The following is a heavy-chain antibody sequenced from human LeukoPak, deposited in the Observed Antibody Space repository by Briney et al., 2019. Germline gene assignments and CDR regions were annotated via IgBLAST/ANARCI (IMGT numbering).Heavy chain of an antibody. J-gene: IGHJ4*02. CDR3: ARTSTMVRGVIIEPLDY. Sequence: PGRSLTLSCAASGFSFSSCGMHWVRQTPGKGLEWVAFIWYDGSNKYYSDSVKGRFTISRDNSKNTLYLQMNSLGAEDTAVYYCARTSTMVRGVIIEPLDYWGQGTLVTVSS. CDR2: IWYDGSNK. CDR1: GFSFSSCG. D-gene: IGHD3-10*01. V-gene: IGHV3-33*01.